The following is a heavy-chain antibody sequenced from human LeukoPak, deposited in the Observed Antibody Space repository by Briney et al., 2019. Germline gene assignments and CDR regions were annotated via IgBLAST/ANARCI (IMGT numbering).Heavy chain of an antibody. CDR3: ARGYAGLRVTPGAFDI. D-gene: IGHD4-17*01. CDR2: INPSGGST. Sequence: ASVKVSCKASGYTFTSYYMHWVRQAPGQGLEWMGIINPSGGSTSYAQKFQGRVTMTRDTSTSTVYMELSSLRSEDTAVYYCARGYAGLRVTPGAFDIWGQGTMVTVSS. J-gene: IGHJ3*02. V-gene: IGHV1-46*01. CDR1: GYTFTSYY.